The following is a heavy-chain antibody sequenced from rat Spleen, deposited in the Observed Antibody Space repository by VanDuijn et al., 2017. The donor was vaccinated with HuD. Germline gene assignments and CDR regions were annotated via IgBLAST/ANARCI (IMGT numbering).Heavy chain of an antibody. CDR1: GLSFSNYG. V-gene: IGHV5-22*01. CDR2: ISYEGSAT. J-gene: IGHJ2*01. CDR3: ARQWYFFDY. Sequence: EVQLVESGGGLVQPGRSMKLSCAASGLSFSNYGMAWIRQAPGKGLEWVASISYEGSATYYRDSVKGRFTISRDNAKSTLYLQMDSLRSEDTASYYCARQWYFFDYWGQGVMVTVSS. D-gene: IGHD1-1*01.